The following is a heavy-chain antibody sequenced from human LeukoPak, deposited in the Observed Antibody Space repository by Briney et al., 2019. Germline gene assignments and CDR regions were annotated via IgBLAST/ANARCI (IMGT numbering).Heavy chain of an antibody. V-gene: IGHV3-23*01. Sequence: PGGSLRLSCAASGFTFSRYSVNGGRQAPGKGLECGSAISVMGGSTYYAESVKGRVTISRDNSKNTLYLQMNRLRAEDTAVYYCAKDRSPLGYCSGGSCYLFDYWGQGTLVTVSS. CDR1: GFTFSRYS. CDR2: ISVMGGST. CDR3: AKDRSPLGYCSGGSCYLFDY. D-gene: IGHD2-15*01. J-gene: IGHJ4*02.